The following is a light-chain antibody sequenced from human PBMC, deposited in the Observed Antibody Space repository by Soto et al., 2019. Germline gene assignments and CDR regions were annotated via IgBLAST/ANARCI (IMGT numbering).Light chain of an antibody. CDR2: SNN. Sequence: QSVLTQPPSASGTPGQRVTISCSGSSSNIGSNTVNWYQQLPGTAPKLLIYSNNQRPSGVPDRFSGSKSGTSASLAISGLQSGDEDAYYCAAWDDSLNGVVFGGGTQLTVL. V-gene: IGLV1-44*01. CDR1: SSNIGSNT. CDR3: AAWDDSLNGVV. J-gene: IGLJ2*01.